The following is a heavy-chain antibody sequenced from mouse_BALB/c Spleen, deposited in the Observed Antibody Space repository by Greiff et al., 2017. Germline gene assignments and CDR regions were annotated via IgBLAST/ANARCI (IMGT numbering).Heavy chain of an antibody. J-gene: IGHJ3*01. Sequence: QVQLKESGAELVRPGVSVKISCKGSGYTFTDYAMHWVKQSHAKSLEWIGVISTYYGDASYNQKFKGKATMTVDKSSSTAYMELARLTSEVSAIYYCARGTTAGFAYWGQGTLVTVSA. CDR3: ARGTTAGFAY. CDR1: GYTFTDYA. CDR2: ISTYYGDA. V-gene: IGHV1S137*01. D-gene: IGHD1-2*01.